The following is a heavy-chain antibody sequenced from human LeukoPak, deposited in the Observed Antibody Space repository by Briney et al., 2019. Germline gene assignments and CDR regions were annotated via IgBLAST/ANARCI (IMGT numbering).Heavy chain of an antibody. CDR1: GYTFTSYG. CDR3: ARTGPVVPAAPTGY. D-gene: IGHD2-2*01. J-gene: IGHJ4*02. Sequence: ASVKVFCKASGYTFTSYGISWVRQAPGQGLEWMGWISAYNGNTNYAQKLQGRVTMTTDTSTSTAYMELRSLRSDDTAVYYCARTGPVVPAAPTGYWGQGTLVTVSS. V-gene: IGHV1-18*01. CDR2: ISAYNGNT.